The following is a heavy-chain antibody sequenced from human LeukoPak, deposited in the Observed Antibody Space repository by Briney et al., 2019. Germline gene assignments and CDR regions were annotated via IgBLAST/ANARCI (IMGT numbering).Heavy chain of an antibody. CDR1: GFTFSSYA. J-gene: IGHJ4*02. CDR3: ARGEIFVATRPQGFDY. CDR2: IWYDGSNK. Sequence: GGSLRLSCAASGFTFSSYAMHWVRQAPGKGLEWVAVIWYDGSNKYYADSVKGRFTISRDNSKNTLYLQMNSLRAEDTAVYYCARGEIFVATRPQGFDYWGQGTLVTVSS. D-gene: IGHD5-24*01. V-gene: IGHV3-33*08.